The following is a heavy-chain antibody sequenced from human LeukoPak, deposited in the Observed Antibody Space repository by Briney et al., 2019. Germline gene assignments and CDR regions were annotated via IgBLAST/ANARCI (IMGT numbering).Heavy chain of an antibody. J-gene: IGHJ4*02. CDR1: GGSFSGYY. CDR3: AREAGASSFRPLDC. Sequence: SETLSLTCAVYGGSFSGYYWSWIRQPPGKGLEWIGEINHSGSTNYNPSLESRVTISVDTSKKQFSVRLSSVTAADTAMYYCAREAGASSFRPLDCWGQGVLVSVSS. CDR2: INHSGST. V-gene: IGHV4-34*01. D-gene: IGHD1-26*01.